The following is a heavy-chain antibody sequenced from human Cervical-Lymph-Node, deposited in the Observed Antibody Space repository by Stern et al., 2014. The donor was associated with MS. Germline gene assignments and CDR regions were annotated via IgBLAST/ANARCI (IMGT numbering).Heavy chain of an antibody. CDR3: ARVGDFMWDY. Sequence: QVQLVESGTEVKKPGSSEKVSCKASGSTFSSYAFSWGRQAPGQGLEWMGWIVPIFGTSTYAPKFQDRVTIIADKSTITVYMELSSLKSEDTAVYYCARVGDFMWDYWGQGTLVTVSS. D-gene: IGHD2-21*02. CDR2: IVPIFGTS. V-gene: IGHV1-69*06. J-gene: IGHJ4*02. CDR1: GSTFSSYA.